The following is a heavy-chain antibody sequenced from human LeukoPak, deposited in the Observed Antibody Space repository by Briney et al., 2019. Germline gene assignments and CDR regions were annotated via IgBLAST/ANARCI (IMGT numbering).Heavy chain of an antibody. Sequence: GGSLRLSCAASGFTFSSYGMHWVRQAPGKGLEWVAVIWYDGSNKYYADSVKGRFTISRDNSKNTLYMQMNSLRAEDTAVYYCARDLYYYGSGSLDYWGQGTLVTVSS. D-gene: IGHD3-10*01. CDR3: ARDLYYYGSGSLDY. V-gene: IGHV3-33*01. CDR2: IWYDGSNK. CDR1: GFTFSSYG. J-gene: IGHJ4*02.